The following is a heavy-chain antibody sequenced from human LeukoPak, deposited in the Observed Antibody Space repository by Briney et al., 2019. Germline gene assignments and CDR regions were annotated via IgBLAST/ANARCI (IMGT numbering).Heavy chain of an antibody. CDR1: GFTFSSYS. CDR2: ISSSSSYI. V-gene: IGHV3-21*01. J-gene: IGHJ6*02. D-gene: IGHD2-2*02. Sequence: PGGSLGLSCAASGFTFSSYSMNWVRQAPGKGLEWVSSISSSSSYIYYADSVKGRFTISRDNAKNSLYLQMNSLRAEDTAVYYCARDGVVVPAAIGYYYYGMDVWGQGTTVTVSS. CDR3: ARDGVVVPAAIGYYYYGMDV.